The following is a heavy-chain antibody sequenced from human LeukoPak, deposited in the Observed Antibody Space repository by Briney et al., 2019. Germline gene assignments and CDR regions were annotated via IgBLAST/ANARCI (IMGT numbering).Heavy chain of an antibody. J-gene: IGHJ4*02. CDR3: AKVRCSSTSCYRGRSPAAFDY. V-gene: IGHV3-23*01. D-gene: IGHD2-2*01. CDR2: ISGSGGST. Sequence: GGSLRLSCAASGFTFSSYAMSWVRQAPGKGLEWVSAISGSGGSTYYADSVKGRFTISRDNSKNTLYLQMNSLRAEDTAVYYCAKVRCSSTSCYRGRSPAAFDYWGQGTLVTVSS. CDR1: GFTFSSYA.